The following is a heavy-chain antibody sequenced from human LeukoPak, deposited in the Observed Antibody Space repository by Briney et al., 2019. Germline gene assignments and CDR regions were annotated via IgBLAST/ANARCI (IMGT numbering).Heavy chain of an antibody. CDR1: GYTFTRYY. V-gene: IGHV1-46*01. J-gene: IGHJ4*02. CDR3: ARAVGYQLPFDY. Sequence: ASVKPSCKASGYTFTRYYTQWGPQAPGQRLEWMGIIKPCGGSTSYAQKFQGRVTMSRDTSTSTVYMELSSLRSEDTAVYYCARAVGYQLPFDYWGQGTLVTVSS. D-gene: IGHD2-2*01. CDR2: IKPCGGST.